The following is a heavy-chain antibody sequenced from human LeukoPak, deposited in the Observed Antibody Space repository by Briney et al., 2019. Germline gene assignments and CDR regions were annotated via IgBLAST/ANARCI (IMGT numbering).Heavy chain of an antibody. Sequence: GGPLRLSCAASGFTFSSYAMHWVRQAPGKGLEYVSAISSNGGSTYYANSVKGRFTISRDNSKNTLYLQMGSLRAEDMAVYYCARAYDYVWGSYPLDAFDIWGQGTMVTVSS. CDR3: ARAYDYVWGSYPLDAFDI. CDR2: ISSNGGST. J-gene: IGHJ3*02. D-gene: IGHD3-16*02. CDR1: GFTFSSYA. V-gene: IGHV3-64*01.